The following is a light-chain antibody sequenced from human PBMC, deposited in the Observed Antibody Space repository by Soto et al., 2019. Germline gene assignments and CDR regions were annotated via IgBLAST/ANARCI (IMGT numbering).Light chain of an antibody. Sequence: EIVMTQSPATLSVSPGERATLSCRASQSVSSNLAWYQQKPGQAPRLLIYRASTRATGIPARFRGSGSGTEFTLTISSLQSEDFAVYYCHQYNNWPRTFGQGTKVEIK. V-gene: IGKV3-15*01. J-gene: IGKJ1*01. CDR3: HQYNNWPRT. CDR2: RAS. CDR1: QSVSSN.